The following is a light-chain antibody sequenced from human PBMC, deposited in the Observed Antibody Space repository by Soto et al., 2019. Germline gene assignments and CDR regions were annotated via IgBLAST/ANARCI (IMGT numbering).Light chain of an antibody. J-gene: IGKJ1*01. CDR3: QHYGNSRWT. Sequence: VLTQSPGTLSLSPGESATLSCRASPIVRSTYLAWYQQKPGQAPSLLIYDASSRATDIPDRFSGSGSGTEFTLTISGLEPEDFAVYDCQHYGNSRWTFGQGTRVIFK. CDR1: PIVRSTY. CDR2: DAS. V-gene: IGKV3-20*01.